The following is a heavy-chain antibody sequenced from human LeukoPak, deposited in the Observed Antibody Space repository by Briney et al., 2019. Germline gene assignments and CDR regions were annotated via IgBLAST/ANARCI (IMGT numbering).Heavy chain of an antibody. Sequence: SETLSLTCTVSSVSISSRSYYWSWIRQPAGKGLEWIGRIHTSGSTNYNPSLKSRVTISVDTSKNQFSLKLSSVTAADTAMYYCAGTVGYCSSILCYTIDSWGQGTLVTVSS. J-gene: IGHJ4*02. CDR2: IHTSGST. V-gene: IGHV4-61*02. CDR1: SVSISSRSYY. D-gene: IGHD2-2*02. CDR3: AGTVGYCSSILCYTIDS.